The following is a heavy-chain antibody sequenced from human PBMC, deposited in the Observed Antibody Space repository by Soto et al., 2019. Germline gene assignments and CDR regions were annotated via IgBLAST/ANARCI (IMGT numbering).Heavy chain of an antibody. Sequence: SETLSLTCTVSGGSISSGGYYWSWIRQHPGKGLEWIGYIYYSGSTYYNPSLKSRVTISVDTSKNQFSLKLSSVTAADTAVYYCARDRYYDSSGYDYWGQGTLVTVSS. CDR2: IYYSGST. V-gene: IGHV4-31*03. D-gene: IGHD3-22*01. CDR1: GGSISSGGYY. J-gene: IGHJ4*02. CDR3: ARDRYYDSSGYDY.